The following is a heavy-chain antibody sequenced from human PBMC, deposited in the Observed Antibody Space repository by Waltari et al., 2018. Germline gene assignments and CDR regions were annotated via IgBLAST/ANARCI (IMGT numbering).Heavy chain of an antibody. CDR2: IYYSGST. CDR3: ARVAATSYWYFDL. J-gene: IGHJ2*01. V-gene: IGHV4-30-4*08. Sequence: QVQLQESGPGLVKPSQTLSLTCTVSGGSFSSGDYYWSWIRQPPGKGLEWIGYIYYSGSTYYNPSLKSRVTISVDTSKNQFSLKLSSVTAADTAVYYCARVAATSYWYFDLWGRGTLVTVSS. CDR1: GGSFSSGDYY. D-gene: IGHD2-15*01.